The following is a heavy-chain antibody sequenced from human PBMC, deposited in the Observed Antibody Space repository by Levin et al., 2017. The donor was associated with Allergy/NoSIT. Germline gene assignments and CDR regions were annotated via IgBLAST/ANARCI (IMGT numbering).Heavy chain of an antibody. CDR1: GYTFTSYD. CDR3: ARTRPSYGRVGMDV. D-gene: IGHD5-18*01. CDR2: MNPNSGNT. J-gene: IGHJ6*02. V-gene: IGHV1-8*01. Sequence: ASVKVSCKASGYTFTSYDINWVRQATGQGLEWMGWMNPNSGNTGYAQKFQGRVTMTRNTSISTAYMELSSLRSEDTAVYYCARTRPSYGRVGMDVWGQGTTVTVSS.